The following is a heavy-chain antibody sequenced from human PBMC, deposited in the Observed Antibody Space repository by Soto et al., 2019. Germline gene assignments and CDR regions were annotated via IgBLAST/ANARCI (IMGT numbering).Heavy chain of an antibody. Sequence: SETLSLTCAVYGGSISSYYWSWIRQPPGKGLEWIGYIYYSGSTNYNPSLKSRVTISVDTSKNQFSLKLSSVTAADTAVYYCARRWGRTFDYWGQGTLVTVSS. D-gene: IGHD7-27*01. CDR1: GGSISSYY. CDR2: IYYSGST. V-gene: IGHV4-59*08. J-gene: IGHJ4*02. CDR3: ARRWGRTFDY.